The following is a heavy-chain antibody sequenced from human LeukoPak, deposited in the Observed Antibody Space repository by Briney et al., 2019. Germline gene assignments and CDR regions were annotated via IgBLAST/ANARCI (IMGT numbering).Heavy chain of an antibody. CDR1: GFTLTNYP. CDR3: AITASGSLSDY. J-gene: IGHJ4*02. CDR2: FSSNGLST. Sequence: GGSLRLSCSASGFTLTNYPMHWVRQAPGKGLEYVSGFSSNGLSTYYADSVKGRLTVSRDNSKNTLYLQMSSLRAEDTAVYYCAITASGSLSDYWGQGTLVTVSS. D-gene: IGHD6-13*01. V-gene: IGHV3-64D*09.